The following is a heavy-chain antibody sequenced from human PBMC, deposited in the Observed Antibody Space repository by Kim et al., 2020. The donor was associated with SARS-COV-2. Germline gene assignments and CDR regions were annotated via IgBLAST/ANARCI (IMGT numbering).Heavy chain of an antibody. V-gene: IGHV3-23*01. CDR2: ISGSGGST. D-gene: IGHD6-13*01. CDR1: GFTFSSYA. J-gene: IGHJ6*02. Sequence: GGSLRLSCAASGFTFSSYAMSWVRQAPGKGLEWVSAISGSGGSTYYADSVKGRFTISRDNSKNTLYLQMNSLRAEDTAVYYCAKVVYSSSYYYGMDVWGQGTTVTVSS. CDR3: AKVVYSSSYYYGMDV.